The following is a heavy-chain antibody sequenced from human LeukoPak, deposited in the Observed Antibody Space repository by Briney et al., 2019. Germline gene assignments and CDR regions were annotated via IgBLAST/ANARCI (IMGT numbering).Heavy chain of an antibody. CDR2: ISSSSSYI. D-gene: IGHD5-24*01. J-gene: IGHJ4*02. V-gene: IGHV3-21*04. Sequence: GGSLRLSCAASGFTFSSYSMNWVRQAPGKGLEWVSSISSSSSYIYYADSVKGRFTISRDNSKNTLYLQMNSLRAEDTAVYYCARGDGYNSCYFDYWGQGTLVTVSS. CDR3: ARGDGYNSCYFDY. CDR1: GFTFSSYS.